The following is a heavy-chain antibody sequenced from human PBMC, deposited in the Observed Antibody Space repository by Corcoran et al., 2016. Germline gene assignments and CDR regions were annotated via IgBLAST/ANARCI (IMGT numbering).Heavy chain of an antibody. D-gene: IGHD2-15*01. CDR3: ARDSARVCSGGSCYRSFPDY. V-gene: IGHV3-33*01. Sequence: QVQLVESGGGVVQPGRSLRLSCAASGFTFSSYGMHWVRQAPGKGLEWVAVIWYDGSNKYYADSVKGRFTISRDNSKNTLYLQMNSLRAEDTAVYYCARDSARVCSGGSCYRSFPDYWGQGTLVTVSS. CDR1: GFTFSSYG. J-gene: IGHJ4*02. CDR2: IWYDGSNK.